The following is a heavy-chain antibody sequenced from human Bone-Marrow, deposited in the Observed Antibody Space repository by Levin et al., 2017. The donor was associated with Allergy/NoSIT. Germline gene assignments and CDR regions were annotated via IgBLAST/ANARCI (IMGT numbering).Heavy chain of an antibody. CDR1: GYTFTSYG. CDR3: ARDGRSYGHYYYYYGMDV. J-gene: IGHJ6*02. CDR2: ISAYNGNT. V-gene: IGHV1-18*01. Sequence: ASVKVSCKASGYTFTSYGISWVRQAPGQGLEWMGWISAYNGNTNYAQKLQGRVTMTTDTSTSTAYMELRSLRSDDTAVYYCARDGRSYGHYYYYYGMDVWGQGTTVTVSS. D-gene: IGHD5-18*01.